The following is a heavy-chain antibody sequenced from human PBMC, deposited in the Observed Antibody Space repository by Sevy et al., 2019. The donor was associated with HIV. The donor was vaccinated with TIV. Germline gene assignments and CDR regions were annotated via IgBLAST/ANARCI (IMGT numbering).Heavy chain of an antibody. CDR3: AKTTMIFDY. J-gene: IGHJ4*02. D-gene: IGHD3-22*01. V-gene: IGHV3-23*01. Sequence: GGSLRLSCAASGSTFSIYAMSWVRHAPLKGLEWVSFIRGSGGSTYYADSVKGRFTISRDNSKNTLYLQINSLRAEDTALYYCAKTTMIFDYWGQGALVAVSS. CDR2: IRGSGGST. CDR1: GSTFSIYA.